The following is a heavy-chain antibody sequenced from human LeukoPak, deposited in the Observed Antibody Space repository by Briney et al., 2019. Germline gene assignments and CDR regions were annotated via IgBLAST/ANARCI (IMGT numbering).Heavy chain of an antibody. D-gene: IGHD4-23*01. CDR1: GGSISNLY. CDR2: IYTGGST. J-gene: IGHJ4*02. V-gene: IGHV4-4*09. CDR3: ARHLFGGNWAPLDY. Sequence: ALETLSLTCTVSGGSISNLYWSWIRQPPGKGLEWIGYIYTGGSTNYNASLKSRVSISVDTSKNQISLKLSSVTAADTAVYYCARHLFGGNWAPLDYWGQGSLVTVSS.